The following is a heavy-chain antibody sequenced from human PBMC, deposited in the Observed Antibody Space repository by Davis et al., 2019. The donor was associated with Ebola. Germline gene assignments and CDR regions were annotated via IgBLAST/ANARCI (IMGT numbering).Heavy chain of an antibody. CDR1: GFTFSSYG. CDR2: IRYDGSNK. Sequence: PGGSLRLSCAASGFTFSSYGMHWVRQAPGKGLEWVAFIRYDGSNKYYADSVKGRFTISRDNSKNTLYLQMDSLRAEDTAVYFCAKDRYYDSSGYFYSHPLDWGQGTLVTVSS. J-gene: IGHJ4*02. CDR3: AKDRYYDSSGYFYSHPLD. V-gene: IGHV3-30*02. D-gene: IGHD3-22*01.